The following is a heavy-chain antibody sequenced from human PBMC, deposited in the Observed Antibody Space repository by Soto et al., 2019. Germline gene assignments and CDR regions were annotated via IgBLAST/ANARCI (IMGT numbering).Heavy chain of an antibody. J-gene: IGHJ4*02. D-gene: IGHD3-3*02. CDR2: IYYSGNT. CDR1: GGSISSGYYY. V-gene: IGHV4-30-4*01. Sequence: SETLSLTCSVSGGSISSGYYYWSWIRQPPGKGLEWIGNIYYSGNTYYNPSLKSRLIISIDTSKNQFSLKVGSVTAADTAVYYCARTPTRSDFHVVLHFFDLWGQGTQVTVSS. CDR3: ARTPTRSDFHVVLHFFDL.